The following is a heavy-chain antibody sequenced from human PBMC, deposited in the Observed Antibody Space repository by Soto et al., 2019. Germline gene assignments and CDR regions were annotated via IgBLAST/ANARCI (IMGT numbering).Heavy chain of an antibody. V-gene: IGHV1-69*10. CDR1: GGTFSSYA. D-gene: IGHD3-9*01. J-gene: IGHJ4*02. CDR3: ARDYDILTGYRYFDY. Sequence: SVKVSCKASGGTFSSYAISWVRQAPGQGLEWMGGIIPILGIANYAQKFQGRVTITADKSTSTAYMELSSLRSEDTAVYYCARDYDILTGYRYFDYWGQGTLVTVSS. CDR2: IIPILGIA.